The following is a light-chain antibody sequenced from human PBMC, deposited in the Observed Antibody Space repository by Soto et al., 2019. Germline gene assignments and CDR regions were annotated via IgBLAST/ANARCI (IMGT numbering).Light chain of an antibody. CDR1: QSVTSSY. CDR2: GVS. Sequence: EIVLTQSPGTLSLSPGERATLSCRASQSVTSSYFAWYQQKPGQAPRLLIYGVSRRATGISERFSGSGSGTAFTLTISRLEPEDFAVYYCQQYGSLPRTFGQGTNVEIK. J-gene: IGKJ1*01. CDR3: QQYGSLPRT. V-gene: IGKV3-20*01.